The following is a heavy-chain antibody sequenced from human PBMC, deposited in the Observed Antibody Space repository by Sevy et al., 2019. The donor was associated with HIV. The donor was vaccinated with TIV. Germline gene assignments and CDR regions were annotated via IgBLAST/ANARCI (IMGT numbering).Heavy chain of an antibody. Sequence: GGSLRLSYAASGFAFYDYSMSWIRQAPGKGLEWVATLSFGCGKINYADSVKGRFTISRDNSKNSFYLQMDNLRVEDTALYYCGREWCTRPHDYWGQGTRVTVSS. D-gene: IGHD2-8*02. CDR3: GREWCTRPHDY. CDR2: LSFGCGKI. J-gene: IGHJ4*02. V-gene: IGHV3-23*01. CDR1: GFAFYDYS.